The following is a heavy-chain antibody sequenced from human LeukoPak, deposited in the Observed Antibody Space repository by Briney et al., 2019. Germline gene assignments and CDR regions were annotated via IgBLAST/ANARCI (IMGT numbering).Heavy chain of an antibody. J-gene: IGHJ4*02. CDR2: IYSGGST. CDR3: ARGLQLWFFDY. D-gene: IGHD5-18*01. CDR1: GFTVSSNY. Sequence: PGGSLRLSCAASGFTVSSNYMSWVRQAPGKGLEWVSVIYSGGSTYYADSVKGRFTISRDNSKNTLYLQMNSLRAEDTAVYYCARGLQLWFFDYWGQGTLVTVSS. V-gene: IGHV3-53*01.